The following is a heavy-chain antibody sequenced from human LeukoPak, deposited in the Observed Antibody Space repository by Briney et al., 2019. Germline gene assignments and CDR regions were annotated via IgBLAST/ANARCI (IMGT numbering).Heavy chain of an antibody. CDR3: ARDFSDHPYSWPDY. J-gene: IGHJ4*02. D-gene: IGHD4-11*01. CDR1: GFTFSNYN. CDR2: INTAGSYV. Sequence: GGSLRLSCVGSGFTFSNYNMNWVRQAPGKGLEWVSSINTAGSYVYYADSLKGRFTISRDNAKDSVYLQMNSLRAEDTAVYYCARDFSDHPYSWPDYWGQGTLVTVSS. V-gene: IGHV3-21*01.